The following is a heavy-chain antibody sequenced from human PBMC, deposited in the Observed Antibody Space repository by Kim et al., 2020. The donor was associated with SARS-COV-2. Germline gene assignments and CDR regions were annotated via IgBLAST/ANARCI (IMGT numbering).Heavy chain of an antibody. V-gene: IGHV1-8*01. Sequence: ASVKVSCKASGYTFTSYDINWVRQATGQGLEWMGWMNPNSGNTGYAQKFQGRVTMTRHTSISTAYMEVSSLRSEDTAVYYCARAPLGWFGELLSINDYYGMXVWGQGXXVTVSS. CDR3: ARAPLGWFGELLSINDYYGMXV. CDR2: MNPNSGNT. D-gene: IGHD3-10*01. J-gene: IGHJ6*02. CDR1: GYTFTSYD.